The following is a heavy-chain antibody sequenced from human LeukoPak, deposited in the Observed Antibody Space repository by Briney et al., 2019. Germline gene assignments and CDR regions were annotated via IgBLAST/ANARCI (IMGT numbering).Heavy chain of an antibody. D-gene: IGHD3-9*01. Sequence: GVSVKVSCKASGYTFITHGLTWVRQAPGQGLEWMGWISAYNGNTIYAQTLQDRLTMTTDTSTSTAYMELRSLRSDDTAVYYCARGRLRYLDWTRAYSDYWGQGTLVTVSS. J-gene: IGHJ4*02. CDR2: ISAYNGNT. V-gene: IGHV1-18*01. CDR1: GYTFITHG. CDR3: ARGRLRYLDWTRAYSDY.